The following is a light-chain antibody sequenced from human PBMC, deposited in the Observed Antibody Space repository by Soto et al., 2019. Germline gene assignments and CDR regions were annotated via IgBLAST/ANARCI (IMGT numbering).Light chain of an antibody. J-gene: IGLJ2*01. CDR2: EGI. Sequence: QSALTQPASVSGSPGQSITISCSGTSSNIGGYNVVSWYQQHPGKAPKVIVYEGIKRPSGVSDRFSGSTSGSTASLTISGLQAEDEAEYYCCSYRSINTGVFGGGTKLTVL. CDR1: SSNIGGYNV. V-gene: IGLV2-14*02. CDR3: CSYRSINTGV.